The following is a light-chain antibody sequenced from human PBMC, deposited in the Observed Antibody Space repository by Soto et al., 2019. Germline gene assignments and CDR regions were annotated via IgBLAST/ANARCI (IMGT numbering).Light chain of an antibody. CDR2: GAS. Sequence: EIVLTQSPGTLSLSPGERATLSCRASQSVSSSFLAWYQQKPGQPPRLLIYGASSRPTGIPDRFSGSGSGTDLTLTIIRLEPEDFAVYYCQQYGSSPPWTFGQGTKVEI. V-gene: IGKV3-20*01. CDR3: QQYGSSPPWT. J-gene: IGKJ1*01. CDR1: QSVSSSF.